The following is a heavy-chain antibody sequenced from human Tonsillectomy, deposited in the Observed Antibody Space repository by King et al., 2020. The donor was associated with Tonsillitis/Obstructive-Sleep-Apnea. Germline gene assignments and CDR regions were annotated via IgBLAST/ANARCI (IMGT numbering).Heavy chain of an antibody. CDR1: GFSLSNARMG. J-gene: IGHJ6*03. V-gene: IGHV2-26*01. CDR2: IFSNDEK. Sequence: VTLKESGPVLVKPTETPTLTCTVSGFSLSNARMGVRWIRPPPGEALEWPAHIFSNDEKTYSPSLNTRLTIAKDTSKSQLVLTMTNMDPVDTATYYCARMGSYYYMDVWGKGTTVTVSS. CDR3: ARMGSYYYMDV.